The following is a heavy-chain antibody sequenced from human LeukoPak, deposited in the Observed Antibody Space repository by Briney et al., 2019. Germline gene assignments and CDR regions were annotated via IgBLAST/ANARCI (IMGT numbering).Heavy chain of an antibody. CDR2: IIPIFGTA. CDR1: GYTFTSYY. D-gene: IGHD2-15*01. Sequence: SVKVSCKASGYTFTSYYMHWVRQAPGQGLEWMGGIIPIFGTANYAQKFQGRVTITADESTSTAYMELSSLRSEDTAVYYCARGAAILPFDIWGQGTMVTVSS. V-gene: IGHV1-69*13. CDR3: ARGAAILPFDI. J-gene: IGHJ3*02.